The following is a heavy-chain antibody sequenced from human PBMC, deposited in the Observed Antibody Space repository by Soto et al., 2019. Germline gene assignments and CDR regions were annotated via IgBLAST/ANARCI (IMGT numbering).Heavy chain of an antibody. J-gene: IGHJ6*02. Sequence: ASVKVSCKASGYTFTSYYMHWVRQAPGQGLEWMGIINPSGGSTSYAQKFQGRVTMTRDTSTSTVYMELSSLRSEDTAVYYCARAIAARPGYYYGMDVWGQGTTVTVSS. V-gene: IGHV1-46*01. D-gene: IGHD6-6*01. CDR1: GYTFTSYY. CDR3: ARAIAARPGYYYGMDV. CDR2: INPSGGST.